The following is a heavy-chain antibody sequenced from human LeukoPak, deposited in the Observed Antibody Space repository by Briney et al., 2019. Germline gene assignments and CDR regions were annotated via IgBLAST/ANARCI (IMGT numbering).Heavy chain of an antibody. J-gene: IGHJ6*04. Sequence: SQTLSLTCTVSGGSISSGDYYWSWIRQPPGKGLEWIGYIYYSGSTYYNPSLKSRVTISVDTSKNRFSLKLSSVTAADTAVYYCASLYGSGSTSFYYYYYGMDVWDKGTTVTVSS. CDR2: IYYSGST. CDR1: GGSISSGDYY. V-gene: IGHV4-30-4*01. D-gene: IGHD3-10*01. CDR3: ASLYGSGSTSFYYYYYGMDV.